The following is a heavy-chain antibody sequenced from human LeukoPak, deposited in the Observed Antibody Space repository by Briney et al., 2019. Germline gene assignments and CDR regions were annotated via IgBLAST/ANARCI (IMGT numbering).Heavy chain of an antibody. D-gene: IGHD3-3*01. Sequence: PGGSLRLSCAASGFTFSSYAMSWVRQAPGKGLEWVSSISGSGGASYYADSVKGRFTISRDNSKNTLYLQMNSLRAEDTAIYYCAKASTIFRFDNWGQGTLVTVSS. J-gene: IGHJ4*02. CDR2: ISGSGGAS. CDR3: AKASTIFRFDN. V-gene: IGHV3-23*01. CDR1: GFTFSSYA.